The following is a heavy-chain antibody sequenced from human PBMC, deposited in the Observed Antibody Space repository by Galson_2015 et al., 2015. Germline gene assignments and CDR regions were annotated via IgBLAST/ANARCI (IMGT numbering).Heavy chain of an antibody. CDR3: AKETVKYSSGLAKYFQH. Sequence: LRLSCAASGFTFSSYAMSWVRQAPGKGLEWVSAISGSGGSTYYADSVKGRFTISRDNSKNTLYLQMNSLRAEDTAVYYCAKETVKYSSGLAKYFQHWGQGTLVTVSS. CDR2: ISGSGGST. V-gene: IGHV3-23*01. J-gene: IGHJ1*01. D-gene: IGHD6-19*01. CDR1: GFTFSSYA.